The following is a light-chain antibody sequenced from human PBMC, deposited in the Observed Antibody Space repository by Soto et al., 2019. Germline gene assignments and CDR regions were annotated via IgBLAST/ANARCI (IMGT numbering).Light chain of an antibody. V-gene: IGKV4-1*01. J-gene: IGKJ2*01. CDR3: QQYYSTPPT. Sequence: DIVMTQSPDSLDVSLGERATINCKSSQSVLYSSNNNKYLAWYQQKPGQPPKLLIYWASTRESGFPDRFSGSGSGTDFTPTISSLQAEDVAVYYCQQYYSTPPTLGQGTKVDIK. CDR1: QSVLYSSNNNKY. CDR2: WAS.